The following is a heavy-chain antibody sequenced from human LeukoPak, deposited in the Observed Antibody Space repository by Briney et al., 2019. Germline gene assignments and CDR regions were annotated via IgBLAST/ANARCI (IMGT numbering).Heavy chain of an antibody. CDR3: ARMRGKYYFDY. CDR1: GFTFSSYA. Sequence: GGSLRLSCAASGFTFSSYAMSWVRQAPGKGLEWVSALSGSGGSTYYADSVKGRFTISRDNSKNTLYLQMNSLRAEDTAVYYCARMRGKYYFDYWGQGTLVTVSS. D-gene: IGHD3-10*01. J-gene: IGHJ4*02. CDR2: LSGSGGST. V-gene: IGHV3-23*01.